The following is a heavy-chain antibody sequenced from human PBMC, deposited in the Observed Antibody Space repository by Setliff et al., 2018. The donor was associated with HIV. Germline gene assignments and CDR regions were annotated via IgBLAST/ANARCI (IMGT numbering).Heavy chain of an antibody. J-gene: IGHJ6*02. V-gene: IGHV3-13*01. CDR1: GFTFSSYD. D-gene: IGHD3-16*01. CDR2: IGTGGDT. Sequence: GESLKISCEASGFTFSSYDFHWVRQAAGKGLEWVSAIGTGGDTYYVDSVKGRFTISRENARNSLYLQMNSLRAGDTAVYYCAREIRTVYTGGHYFYGIDVWGQGTAVTVSS. CDR3: AREIRTVYTGGHYFYGIDV.